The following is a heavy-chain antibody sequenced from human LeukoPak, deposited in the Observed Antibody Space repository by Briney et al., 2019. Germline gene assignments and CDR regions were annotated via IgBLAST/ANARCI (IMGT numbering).Heavy chain of an antibody. CDR3: ARDGRFRRPDY. CDR1: GFTFSTYW. J-gene: IGHJ4*02. D-gene: IGHD2/OR15-2a*01. Sequence: PGGSLRLSCAASGFTFSTYWMSWVRQAPGKGLEWVANMKQDGSEEYYVDSVKGRFTISRDNAKNSLYLQMNSLRAEDAAVYYCARDGRFRRPDYWGQGTLVTVSS. CDR2: MKQDGSEE. V-gene: IGHV3-7*01.